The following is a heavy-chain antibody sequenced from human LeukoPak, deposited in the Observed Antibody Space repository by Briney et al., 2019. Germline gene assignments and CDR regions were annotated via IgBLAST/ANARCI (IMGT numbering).Heavy chain of an antibody. CDR2: FDPEDGET. D-gene: IGHD3-10*01. CDR1: GYTLTELS. Sequence: ASVKVSCKVSGYTLTELSVHWVRQAPGKGLEWMGGFDPEDGETIYAQKFQGRVTMTEDTSTDTAYMELSSLRSEDTAVYYCATDSHYYGSGSYFVSAFDIWGQGTMVTVSS. V-gene: IGHV1-24*01. J-gene: IGHJ3*02. CDR3: ATDSHYYGSGSYFVSAFDI.